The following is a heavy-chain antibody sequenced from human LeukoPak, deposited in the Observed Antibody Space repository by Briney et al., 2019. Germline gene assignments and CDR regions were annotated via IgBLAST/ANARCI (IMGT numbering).Heavy chain of an antibody. J-gene: IGHJ4*02. CDR3: ARASAATFDY. D-gene: IGHD2-15*01. CDR2: IYYSGST. CDR1: GGSISSYY. V-gene: IGHV4-59*01. Sequence: PSETLSLTCTASGGSISSYYWSWIRQPPGKGLEWIGYIYYSGSTNYNPSLKSRVTISVDTSKNQFSLKLSSVTAADTAVYYCARASAATFDYWGQGTLVTVSS.